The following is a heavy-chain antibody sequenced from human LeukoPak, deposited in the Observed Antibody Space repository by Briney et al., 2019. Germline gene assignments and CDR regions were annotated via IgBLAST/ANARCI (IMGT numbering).Heavy chain of an antibody. Sequence: GGSLRLSCAASGFTFSSYAMSWVRQAPGKGLEWVSAISGSGGSTYYADSVKGRFTISRDNSKNTLYLQMNSLRAEDTAVYYCAKDPFSGYSSSAYYFDYWGQGTLVTVSS. V-gene: IGHV3-23*01. CDR3: AKDPFSGYSSSAYYFDY. CDR1: GFTFSSYA. D-gene: IGHD6-6*01. J-gene: IGHJ4*02. CDR2: ISGSGGST.